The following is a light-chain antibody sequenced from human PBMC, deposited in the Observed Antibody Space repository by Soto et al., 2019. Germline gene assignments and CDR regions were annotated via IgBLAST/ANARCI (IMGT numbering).Light chain of an antibody. J-gene: IGKJ4*02. Sequence: DILMTQSPSSLSASVGDRVTITCQASQGISKFLNWYQQKPGKAPKLLIFDASDLETGVPSRFSGHRSGTDFSFTISSLQPEDIATYYCQQYDNYPLTFGGGKKVEV. CDR1: QGISKF. CDR3: QQYDNYPLT. CDR2: DAS. V-gene: IGKV1-33*01.